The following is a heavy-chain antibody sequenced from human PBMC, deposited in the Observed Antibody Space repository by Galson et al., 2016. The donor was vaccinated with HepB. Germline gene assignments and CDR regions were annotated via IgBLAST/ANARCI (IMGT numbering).Heavy chain of an antibody. D-gene: IGHD3-10*01. CDR2: IYYSGNT. J-gene: IGHJ5*02. V-gene: IGHV4-61*08. CDR1: GNSITSGGYY. CDR3: ARERTFISP. Sequence: ETLSLTCTVSGNSITSGGYYWSWIRQHPGKGLEWIGYIYYSGNTNYNPSLKSRVTISLDTSKNQFSLKLSSVTAADTALYFCARERTFISPWGQGTLVTVSS.